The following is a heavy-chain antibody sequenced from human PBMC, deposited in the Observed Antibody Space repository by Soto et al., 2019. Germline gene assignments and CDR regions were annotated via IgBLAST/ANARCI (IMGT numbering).Heavy chain of an antibody. Sequence: ASVKVSCKASGYTFTSYGISWVRQAPGQGLEWMGWISAHNGNTNYAQKFQGRVTITTDTSASTAYMELSSLRSEDTAVYYCARGGSLYWYFDLWGRGTLVTVSS. V-gene: IGHV1-18*01. CDR3: ARGGSLYWYFDL. D-gene: IGHD1-26*01. CDR1: GYTFTSYG. J-gene: IGHJ2*01. CDR2: ISAHNGNT.